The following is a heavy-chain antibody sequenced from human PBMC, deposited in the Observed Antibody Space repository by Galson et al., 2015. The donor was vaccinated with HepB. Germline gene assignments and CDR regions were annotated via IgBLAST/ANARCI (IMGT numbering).Heavy chain of an antibody. CDR1: GYSFINYW. CDR3: ARHDYFGSGSSGWFDP. V-gene: IGHV5-10-1*01. CDR2: IDPRDSYA. Sequence: QSGAEVKKPGESLRISCKGSGYSFINYWISWVRQMPGKGLEWMGRIDPRDSYANYGPSFEGRISISADKSINTAYLHFNSLKASDTAMYYCARHDYFGSGSSGWFDPWGQGTLVTVSS. D-gene: IGHD3-10*01. J-gene: IGHJ5*02.